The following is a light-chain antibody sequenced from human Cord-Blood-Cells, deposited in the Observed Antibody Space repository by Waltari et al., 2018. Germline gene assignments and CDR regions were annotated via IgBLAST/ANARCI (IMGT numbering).Light chain of an antibody. CDR3: QQYNSYT. V-gene: IGKV1-5*03. J-gene: IGKJ2*01. CDR2: KAS. CDR1: QSISSW. Sequence: DIQMTQSPSTLSASVGDRVTITCRASQSISSWLAWYQQKPGKAPNLLIYKASSLESGVPSRFSGSGSGTEFTLTISSLQPDDFATYYCQQYNSYTFGQGTKLEIK.